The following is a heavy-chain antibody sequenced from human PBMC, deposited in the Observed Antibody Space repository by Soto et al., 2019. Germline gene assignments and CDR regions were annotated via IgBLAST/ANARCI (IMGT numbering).Heavy chain of an antibody. CDR3: TTDLVYDYVWGSYRYFDY. D-gene: IGHD3-16*02. CDR2: IKSKTDGGTT. V-gene: IGHV3-15*07. CDR1: GFTFSNAW. J-gene: IGHJ4*02. Sequence: EVQLVESGGGLVKPGGSLRLSCAASGFTFSNAWMNWVRQAPGKGLEWVGRIKSKTDGGTTDYAAPVQGRFTISRDDSKNTLYLQMNSLKTEDTAVYYCTTDLVYDYVWGSYRYFDYWGQGTLVTVSS.